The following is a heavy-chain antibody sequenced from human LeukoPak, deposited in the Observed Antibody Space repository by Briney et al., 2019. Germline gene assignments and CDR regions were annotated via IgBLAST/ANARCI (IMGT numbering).Heavy chain of an antibody. Sequence: GGSLRLSCAASGFTFSSYAMSWVRQAPGKGLEWVAFIRYNGGEKYYVDSVKGRFTISRDNSKNTLYLQLNNLRVEDTAVYYCAKVPSIIIEAVPATMEIFESWGQGTLVTVSS. D-gene: IGHD2-2*01. CDR2: IRYNGGEK. CDR1: GFTFSSYA. J-gene: IGHJ4*02. CDR3: AKVPSIIIEAVPATMEIFES. V-gene: IGHV3-30*02.